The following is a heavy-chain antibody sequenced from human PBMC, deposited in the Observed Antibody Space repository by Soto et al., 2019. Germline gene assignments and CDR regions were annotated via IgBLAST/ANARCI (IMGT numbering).Heavy chain of an antibody. CDR3: IQSRCGGDCLQSYASHYYYGMDV. CDR1: GFSLSTSGVG. V-gene: IGHV2-5*02. Sequence: QITLKESGPTLVKPTQTLTLTCTFSGFSLSTSGVGVGWIRQPPGKALEWLALIYWDDDKRYSPSLRSRLTISNDTSKNQVVLTMTNMDPVYTATYYCIQSRCGGDCLQSYASHYYYGMDVWGQGTTVTVSS. J-gene: IGHJ6*02. CDR2: IYWDDDK. D-gene: IGHD2-21*02.